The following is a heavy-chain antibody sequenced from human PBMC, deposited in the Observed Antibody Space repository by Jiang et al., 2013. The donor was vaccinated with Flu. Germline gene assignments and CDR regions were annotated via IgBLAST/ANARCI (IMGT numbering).Heavy chain of an antibody. CDR1: GYTFSNYW. CDR2: IFPDDSDT. J-gene: IGHJ6*02. CDR3: ARGSGSFDTYYYYGMDV. V-gene: IGHV5-51*01. D-gene: IGHD1-26*01. Sequence: GAEVKKPGESLKISCRGSGYTFSNYWIAWVRQTPGKGLEWMGIIFPDDSDTRYSPSFQGHVTFSADKSINTAYLQWSSLKASDTAMYYCARGSGSFDTYYYYGMDVWGQGTTVTVSS.